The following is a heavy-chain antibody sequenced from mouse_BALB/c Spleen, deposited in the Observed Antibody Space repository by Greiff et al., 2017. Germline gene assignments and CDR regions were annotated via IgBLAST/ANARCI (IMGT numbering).Heavy chain of an antibody. CDR2: ILPGSGST. J-gene: IGHJ4*01. CDR1: GYTFSSYW. Sequence: VKLMESGAELMKPGASVKISCKATGYTFSSYWIEWVKQRPGHGLEWIGEILPGSGSTNYNEKFKGKATFTADTSSNTAYMQLSSLTSEDSAVYYCARISSGYAMDYWGQGTSVTVSS. D-gene: IGHD3-1*01. CDR3: ARISSGYAMDY. V-gene: IGHV1-9*01.